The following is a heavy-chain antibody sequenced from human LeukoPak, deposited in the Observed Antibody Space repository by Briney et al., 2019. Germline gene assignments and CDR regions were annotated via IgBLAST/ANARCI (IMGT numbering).Heavy chain of an antibody. V-gene: IGHV4-59*01. CDR1: GGSTSYYY. CDR3: AREDPQTTVPEGMDV. CDR2: IYYSGTT. D-gene: IGHD4-17*01. J-gene: IGHJ6*02. Sequence: SETLSLTCTVAGGSTSYYYWSCIRHSAGEGLEWIGYIYYSGTTNYNPSLKSRVTISVDTSKNQFSLQLRSVTAADTAVYYCAREDPQTTVPEGMDVWGQGTTVTVSS.